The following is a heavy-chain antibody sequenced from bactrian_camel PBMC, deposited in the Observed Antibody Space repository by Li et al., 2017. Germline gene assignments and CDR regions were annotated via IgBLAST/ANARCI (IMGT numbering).Heavy chain of an antibody. D-gene: IGHD5*01. CDR1: GFSFARSC. V-gene: IGHV3S56*01. CDR2: IDADGRT. J-gene: IGHJ4*01. Sequence: HVQLVESGGGPVQAGGSLRLSCAASGFSFARSCVAWFRQAPGKEREGVAVIDADGRTSYTESVKGRFTVSRDDAKNTAYLQMNSLQTEDTAVYYCATLYSDGWYTFPDYWGQGTQVTVS. CDR3: ATLYSDGWYTFPDY.